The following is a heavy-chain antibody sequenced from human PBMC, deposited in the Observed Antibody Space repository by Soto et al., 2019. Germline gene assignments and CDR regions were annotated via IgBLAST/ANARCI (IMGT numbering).Heavy chain of an antibody. D-gene: IGHD7-27*01. CDR2: VFHTGDT. CDR3: ARKAWVRFDY. V-gene: IGHV4-4*02. Sequence: PSETLSLTCAVSGDSISSSVWWTWVRQPPGKGLEWIGEVFHTGDTYFNQSLRSRVAMSVDKSTNEFSLKVTSVTAADTAIYYCARKAWVRFDYWGQGALVTVSS. CDR1: GDSISSSVW. J-gene: IGHJ4*02.